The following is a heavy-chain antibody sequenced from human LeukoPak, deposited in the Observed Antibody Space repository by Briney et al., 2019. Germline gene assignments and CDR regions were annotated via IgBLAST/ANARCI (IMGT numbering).Heavy chain of an antibody. Sequence: SETLSLTCTVSGGSISSYYWRWIRQPPGKGLEWIGYIYYSGSTNYNPSLKSRVTISVDTSKNQFSLKLSSVTAADTAVYYCARGLNTYYYDSSGYGFDPWGQGTLVTVSS. V-gene: IGHV4-59*01. D-gene: IGHD3-22*01. CDR2: IYYSGST. CDR1: GGSISSYY. J-gene: IGHJ5*02. CDR3: ARGLNTYYYDSSGYGFDP.